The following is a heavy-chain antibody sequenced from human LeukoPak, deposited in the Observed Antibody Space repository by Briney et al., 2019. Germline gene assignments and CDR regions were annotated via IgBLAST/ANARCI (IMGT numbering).Heavy chain of an antibody. CDR3: ARKNDFDI. CDR1: GGSISSDH. V-gene: IGHV4-59*01. Sequence: SETLSLTCTASGGSISSDHLNWIRQPPGKGLEWIGCIYYSGSTYYNPSLKSRLTISVDMSKSQFSVRLTSVTAADTAVYYCARKNDFDIWGQGTLVTVSS. CDR2: IYYSGST. J-gene: IGHJ3*02. D-gene: IGHD2/OR15-2a*01.